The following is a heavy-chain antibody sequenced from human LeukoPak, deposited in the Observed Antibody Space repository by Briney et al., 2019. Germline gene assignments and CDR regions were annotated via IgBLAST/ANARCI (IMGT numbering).Heavy chain of an antibody. Sequence: SETLSLTCTVSGGSISTYYGSWFRQPAGKGLEWIGRIYSSGSTNYNPSLTSRVTMSVDTSKNQFSLKLSSVTAADTAVDFCARDRSWFGETYYYSMDVWGKGTTVTVSS. D-gene: IGHD3-10*01. CDR1: GGSISTYY. V-gene: IGHV4-4*07. CDR2: IYSSGST. CDR3: ARDRSWFGETYYYSMDV. J-gene: IGHJ6*03.